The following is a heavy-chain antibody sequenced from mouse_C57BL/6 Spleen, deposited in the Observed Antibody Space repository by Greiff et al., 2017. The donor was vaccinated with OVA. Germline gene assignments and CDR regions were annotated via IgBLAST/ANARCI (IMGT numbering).Heavy chain of an antibody. V-gene: IGHV1-18*01. CDR1: GYTFTDYN. D-gene: IGHD4-1*01. CDR2: INPNNGGT. CDR3: ARESWDGSYLDY. Sequence: EVQLQESGPELVKPGASVKIPCKASGYTFTDYNMDWVKQSHGKSLEWIGDINPNNGGTIYTQKFKGKATLTVDKSSSTAYMELRSLTSKDTAVYYCARESWDGSYLDYWGQGTTLTVSS. J-gene: IGHJ2*01.